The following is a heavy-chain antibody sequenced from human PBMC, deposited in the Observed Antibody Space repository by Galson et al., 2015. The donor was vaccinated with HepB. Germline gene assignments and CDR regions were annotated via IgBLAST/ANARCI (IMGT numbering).Heavy chain of an antibody. CDR1: GFTFSSYG. J-gene: IGHJ4*02. D-gene: IGHD6-19*01. CDR3: ARSIAVAGYDY. Sequence: SLRLSCAASGFTFSSYGMHWVRQAPGKGLEWVAVIWYDGSNKYYADSVKGRFTTSRDNSKNTLYLQMNSLRAEDTAVYYCARSIAVAGYDYWGQGTLVTVSS. V-gene: IGHV3-33*01. CDR2: IWYDGSNK.